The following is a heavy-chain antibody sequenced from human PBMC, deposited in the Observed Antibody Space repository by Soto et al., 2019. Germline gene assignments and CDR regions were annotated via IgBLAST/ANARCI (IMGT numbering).Heavy chain of an antibody. J-gene: IGHJ4*02. CDR3: ARAWGRVFDY. V-gene: IGHV4-59*01. D-gene: IGHD3-16*01. Sequence: QVQLQESGPGLVKPSETLSLTCTVSGGSISSYYWSWIRQSPGKGLEWIGYIYYSGSTNYNPSLKSRVTISVDTSKNQFSLKLSSVTAADTAVYYCARAWGRVFDYWGQGTLVTVSS. CDR2: IYYSGST. CDR1: GGSISSYY.